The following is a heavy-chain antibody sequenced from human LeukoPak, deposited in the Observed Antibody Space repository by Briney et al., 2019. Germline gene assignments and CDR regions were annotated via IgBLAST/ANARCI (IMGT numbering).Heavy chain of an antibody. J-gene: IGHJ4*02. V-gene: IGHV3-48*01. CDR1: GFTFSYYS. Sequence: QSGGSLRLSCAASGFTFSYYSMNWVRQAPGKGLEWVSYISDSSDTMYYADSVKGRFTISRDNAKNSLYLQMNSLRAEDTAVYYCARDLIVGTAIRYYFDYWGQGTLVTVSS. CDR3: ARDLIVGTAIRYYFDY. CDR2: ISDSSDTM. D-gene: IGHD2-2*02.